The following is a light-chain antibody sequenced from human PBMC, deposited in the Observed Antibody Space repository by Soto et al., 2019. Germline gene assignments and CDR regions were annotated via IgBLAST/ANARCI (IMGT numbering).Light chain of an antibody. CDR1: QSLLHSNGYNY. J-gene: IGKJ1*01. CDR2: LGS. V-gene: IGKV2-28*01. CDR3: MQPLQSWT. Sequence: DIVTTQSPLSLPVTPGEPASISCRPSQSLLHSNGYNYLDWYLQKPGQSPQLLIYLGSNRASGVPDRFSGSGSGTDFTLKISRVEAEDVGVYYCMQPLQSWTFGQGTKV.